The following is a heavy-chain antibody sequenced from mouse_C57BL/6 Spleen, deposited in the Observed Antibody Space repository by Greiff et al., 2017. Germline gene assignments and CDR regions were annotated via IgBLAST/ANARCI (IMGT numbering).Heavy chain of an antibody. CDR1: GYTFTSYW. V-gene: IGHV1-50*01. J-gene: IGHJ2*01. Sequence: QVQLQQPGAELVKPGASVKLSCKASGYTFTSYWMQWVKQRPGQGLEWIGEIDPSDSYTNYNQKFKGKATLTVDTPSSTAYMQLSSRTSEDSAGYYCARRDYWGKGTTLTVSS. CDR3: ARRDY. CDR2: IDPSDSYT.